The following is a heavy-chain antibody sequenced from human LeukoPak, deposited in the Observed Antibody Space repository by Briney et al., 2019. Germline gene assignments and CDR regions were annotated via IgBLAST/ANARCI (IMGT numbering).Heavy chain of an antibody. CDR2: INHSGST. V-gene: IGHV4-34*01. D-gene: IGHD3-22*01. J-gene: IGHJ4*02. CDR3: ARGYLWYYYDSSGYYGH. CDR1: GGSFSGYY. Sequence: SETLSLTCAVYGGSFSGYYWSWIRQPPGKGLEWIGEINHSGSTNYNPSLKSRVTISVDTSKNQFSLKLSSVTAADTAVYYCARGYLWYYYDSSGYYGHWGQGTLVTVSS.